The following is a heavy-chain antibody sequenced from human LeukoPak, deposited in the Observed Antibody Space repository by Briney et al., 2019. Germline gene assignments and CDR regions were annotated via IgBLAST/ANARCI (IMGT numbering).Heavy chain of an antibody. CDR2: ISSSGSTI. CDR3: ARAKFSAYTGNPGARKSSYDMDV. Sequence: GVSLRLSCAASGFTFSSYEMNWVRQAPGKGLEWVSYISSSGSTIYYADSVKGRFTTSRDNAKNSLYLQMNSLRAEDTAVYYCARAKFSAYTGNPGARKSSYDMDVWGKGTTVTVSS. V-gene: IGHV3-48*03. J-gene: IGHJ6*03. CDR1: GFTFSSYE. D-gene: IGHD1-26*01.